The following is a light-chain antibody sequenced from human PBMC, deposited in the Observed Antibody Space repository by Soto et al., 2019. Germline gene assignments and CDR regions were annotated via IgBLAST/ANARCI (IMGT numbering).Light chain of an antibody. CDR3: QQRSNWPPIT. V-gene: IGKV3-11*01. CDR2: DAS. J-gene: IGKJ5*01. Sequence: EIVLTQSPATLSLSPGERATLSCRASQSVSSYLAWYPQKPRQPPRLLIYDASNRATGIPARFSGSGSGTDFTPPTSILEPEDFAVYYCQQRSNWPPITFGQGTRLEIK. CDR1: QSVSSY.